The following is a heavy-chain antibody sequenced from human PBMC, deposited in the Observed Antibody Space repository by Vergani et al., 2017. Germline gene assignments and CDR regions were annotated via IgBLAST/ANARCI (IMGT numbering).Heavy chain of an antibody. CDR2: IYYSGST. V-gene: IGHV4-61*10. D-gene: IGHD2-2*01. CDR3: ARDHPYCSSTSCYRYFDL. Sequence: QVQLQESGPGLVKPSETLSLTCTVSGGSVSSGSYYWSWIRQPAGKGLEWIGYIYYSGSTNYNPPHKSRVTMSVDTSKSQFSLKLSTVTAADTAEYYCARDHPYCSSTSCYRYFDLWGRGTLVTVSS. J-gene: IGHJ2*01. CDR1: GGSVSSGSYY.